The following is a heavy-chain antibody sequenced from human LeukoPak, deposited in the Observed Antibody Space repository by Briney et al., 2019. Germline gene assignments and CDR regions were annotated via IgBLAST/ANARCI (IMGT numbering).Heavy chain of an antibody. V-gene: IGHV4-34*01. Sequence: SETLSLTCAVYGGSFSGYYWSWIRQPPGKGLEWIGEINHSGSTNYNPSLKSRVTISVDTSKNQFSLKLSSVTAADTAVYYCARGRKERSSTGPAEQDYWGQGTLVTVSS. D-gene: IGHD2-2*01. J-gene: IGHJ4*02. CDR1: GGSFSGYY. CDR3: ARGRKERSSTGPAEQDY. CDR2: INHSGST.